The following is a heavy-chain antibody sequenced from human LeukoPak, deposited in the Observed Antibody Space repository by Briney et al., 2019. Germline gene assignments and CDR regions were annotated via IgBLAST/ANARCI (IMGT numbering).Heavy chain of an antibody. J-gene: IGHJ5*02. CDR1: GGSFSGYY. CDR3: AREGENWNYPYSWFDP. Sequence: PSETLSLTCAVYGGSFSGYYWSWIRQPPGKGLEWIGEINHSGSTNYNPSLKSRVTISVDTSKNQFSLKLSSVTAADTAVYYCAREGENWNYPYSWFDPWGQGTLVTVSS. CDR2: INHSGST. D-gene: IGHD1-7*01. V-gene: IGHV4-34*01.